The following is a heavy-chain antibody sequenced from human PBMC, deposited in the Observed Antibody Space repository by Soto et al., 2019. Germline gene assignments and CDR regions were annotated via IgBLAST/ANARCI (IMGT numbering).Heavy chain of an antibody. Sequence: GGSLRLSCAASGFTFSSYGMHWVRQAPGKGLEWVAVISYDGSNKYYADSVKGRFTISRDNSKNTLYLQMNSLRAEDTAVYYSAKASVFGVVINTSGPMDVWGQGTTVTVSS. D-gene: IGHD3-3*01. J-gene: IGHJ6*02. V-gene: IGHV3-30*18. CDR1: GFTFSSYG. CDR3: AKASVFGVVINTSGPMDV. CDR2: ISYDGSNK.